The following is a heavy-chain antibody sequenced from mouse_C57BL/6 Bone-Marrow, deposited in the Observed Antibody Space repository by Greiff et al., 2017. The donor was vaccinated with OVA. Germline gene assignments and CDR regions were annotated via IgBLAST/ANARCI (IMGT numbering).Heavy chain of an antibody. Sequence: QVQLKESGPELVKPGASVKLSCKASGYTFTSYDINWVKQRPGQGLEWIGWIYPRDGSTKYNEKFKGKATLTVDTSSSTAYMELHSLTSEDSAVYYCATGATGRYFDVWGTGTTVTVSS. J-gene: IGHJ1*03. V-gene: IGHV1-85*01. CDR2: IYPRDGST. D-gene: IGHD4-1*02. CDR3: ATGATGRYFDV. CDR1: GYTFTSYD.